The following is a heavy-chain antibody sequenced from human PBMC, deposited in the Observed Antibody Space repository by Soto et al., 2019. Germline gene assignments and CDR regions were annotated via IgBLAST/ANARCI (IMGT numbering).Heavy chain of an antibody. CDR3: ARDPVVPAASWFDP. J-gene: IGHJ5*02. CDR1: GFTFSSYS. D-gene: IGHD2-2*01. V-gene: IGHV3-48*01. Sequence: GGSLRLSCAASGFTFSSYSMNWVRQAPGKGLEWVSYISSSSSTIYYADSVKGRFTISRDNAKNSLYLQMNSLRAEDTAVYYCARDPVVPAASWFDPWGQGTLVTVSS. CDR2: ISSSSSTI.